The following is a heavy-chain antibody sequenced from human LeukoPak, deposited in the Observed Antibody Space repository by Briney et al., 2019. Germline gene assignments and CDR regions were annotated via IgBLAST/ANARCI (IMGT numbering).Heavy chain of an antibody. CDR3: ARGGGYASPIGY. D-gene: IGHD5-12*01. CDR2: IYHSGCT. Sequence: SETLSLTCTLSGGSISTYYWSWIRQPPGKGLEWIGYIYHSGCTDYNPSLKSRVTISVDTSKNQFSLKLSSVTAADTTVYYCARGGGYASPIGYWGQGALVTVSS. J-gene: IGHJ4*02. V-gene: IGHV4-59*01. CDR1: GGSISTYY.